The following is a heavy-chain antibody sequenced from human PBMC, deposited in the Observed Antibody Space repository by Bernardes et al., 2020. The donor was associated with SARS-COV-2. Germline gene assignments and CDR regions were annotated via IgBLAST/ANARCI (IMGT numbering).Heavy chain of an antibody. CDR3: ASYSGYDRHFDY. J-gene: IGHJ4*02. Sequence: SETLSLTCTVSGGSISSGSYYWSWIRQPAGKGLEWIGRIYTSGSTNYNPSLKSRVTISVDTSKNQFSLKLSSVTAADTAVYYCASYSGYDRHFDYWGQGTLVTVSS. D-gene: IGHD5-12*01. CDR2: IYTSGST. V-gene: IGHV4-61*02. CDR1: GGSISSGSYY.